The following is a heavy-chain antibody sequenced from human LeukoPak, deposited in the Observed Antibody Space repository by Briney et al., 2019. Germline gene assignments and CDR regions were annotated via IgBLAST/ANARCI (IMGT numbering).Heavy chain of an antibody. CDR1: GGSISSYY. CDR2: IYTSGST. V-gene: IGHV4-4*07. CDR3: ARVGSGSYVNWFDP. Sequence: SETLSLTCTASGGSISSYYWSWIRQPAGKGLEWIGRIYTSGSTNYNPSLKSRVTMSVDTSKNQFSLKLSSVTAADAAVYYCARVGSGSYVNWFDPWGQGTLVTVSS. D-gene: IGHD1-26*01. J-gene: IGHJ5*02.